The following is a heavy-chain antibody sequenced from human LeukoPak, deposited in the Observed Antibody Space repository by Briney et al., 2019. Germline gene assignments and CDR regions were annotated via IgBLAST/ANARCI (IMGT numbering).Heavy chain of an antibody. Sequence: GGSLRLSCAASGFTFSNYWMHWVRQAPGKGLVWVSRINSDGSSTTSADSVKDRFTISRDNAKNTLYLQMNSLRAEDTAVYYCAKGGATVIDYWGQGTLVTVSS. CDR2: INSDGSST. V-gene: IGHV3-74*01. CDR1: GFTFSNYW. D-gene: IGHD4-17*01. J-gene: IGHJ4*02. CDR3: AKGGATVIDY.